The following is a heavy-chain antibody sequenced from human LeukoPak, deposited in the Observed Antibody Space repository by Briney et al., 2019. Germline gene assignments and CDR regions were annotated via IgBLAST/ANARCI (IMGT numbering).Heavy chain of an antibody. V-gene: IGHV1-69*13. CDR3: ARDRLPGVLSIAAPAGL. J-gene: IGHJ4*02. D-gene: IGHD6-13*01. Sequence: SVKVSCKASGGTFSSYAISWVRQAPGQGLEWMGGIIPIFGTANYAQKFQGRVTITADESTSTAYMELSSLRSEDTAVYYCARDRLPGVLSIAAPAGLWGQGTLVTVSS. CDR1: GGTFSSYA. CDR2: IIPIFGTA.